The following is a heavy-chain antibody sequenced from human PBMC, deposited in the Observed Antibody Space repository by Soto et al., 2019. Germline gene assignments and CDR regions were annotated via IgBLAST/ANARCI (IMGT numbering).Heavy chain of an antibody. CDR2: GSYSGTT. Sequence: TCTVSCVSVSSGSFYWAWIRQPPGKGLEWIGFGSYSGTTNYKPSLKSRVTISVDTSRSQISLKVSSLTAADTAVYYCARGATVTQYDYWGQGTLVTVSS. D-gene: IGHD4-17*01. V-gene: IGHV4-61*01. J-gene: IGHJ4*02. CDR1: CVSVSSGSFY. CDR3: ARGATVTQYDY.